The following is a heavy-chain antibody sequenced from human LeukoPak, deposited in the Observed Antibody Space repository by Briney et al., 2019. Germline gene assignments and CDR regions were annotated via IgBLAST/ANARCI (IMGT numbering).Heavy chain of an antibody. V-gene: IGHV1-46*01. CDR1: GYTFTSYY. Sequence: ASVKVSCKASGYTFTSYYIHWVRQAPGQGLEWMGIINPAGGSTTYAQKFQGSRLTLTRDTSTSTVYMELSSLRSEDTAVYYCARGRGVHDSHTYDYFDYWGQGSLVTVS. D-gene: IGHD3-22*01. J-gene: IGHJ4*02. CDR2: INPAGGST. CDR3: ARGRGVHDSHTYDYFDY.